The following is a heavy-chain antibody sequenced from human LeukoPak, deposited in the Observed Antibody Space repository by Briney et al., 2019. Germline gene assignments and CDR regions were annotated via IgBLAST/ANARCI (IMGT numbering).Heavy chain of an antibody. CDR3: AKHYRGAAAGPYYFDY. J-gene: IGHJ4*02. CDR2: IYYSGST. V-gene: IGHV4-39*01. Sequence: SETLSLTCTVSGGSISSSIYYWGWIRQPPGKGLEWIGSIYYSGSTYYNPSLKSRVTISVDTSKNQFSLKLSSVTAADTAVYYCAKHYRGAAAGPYYFDYWGQGTLVTVSS. CDR1: GGSISSSIYY. D-gene: IGHD6-13*01.